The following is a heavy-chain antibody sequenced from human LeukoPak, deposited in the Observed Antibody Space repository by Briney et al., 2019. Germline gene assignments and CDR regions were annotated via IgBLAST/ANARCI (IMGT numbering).Heavy chain of an antibody. CDR2: INPSGGST. V-gene: IGHV1-46*01. CDR1: GYTFTSYY. J-gene: IGHJ4*02. D-gene: IGHD2-2*01. CDR3: ARGGGEYQPLYYFDY. Sequence: ASVKVSCKASGYTFTSYYMHWVRQAPGQGLEWMGIINPSGGSTSYAQKFQDRVTMTRDTSTSTVYMELSSPRSEDTAVYYCARGGGEYQPLYYFDYWGQGTLVTVSS.